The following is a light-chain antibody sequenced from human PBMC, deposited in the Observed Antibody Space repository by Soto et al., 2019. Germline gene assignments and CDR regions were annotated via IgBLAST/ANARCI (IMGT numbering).Light chain of an antibody. J-gene: IGLJ2*01. CDR2: SKG. CDR3: HSFDRSLSGVV. Sequence: QSVLSRQPSLSGAQGQRVTLPCPGGSSNDGEGYDEYWYQQLPGTAPKLLIYSKGNRPSGVPDRFSGSKSGTSASLAITGLQAEDEADYYCHSFDRSLSGVVFGGGTQLTDL. CDR1: SSNDGEGYD. V-gene: IGLV1-40*01.